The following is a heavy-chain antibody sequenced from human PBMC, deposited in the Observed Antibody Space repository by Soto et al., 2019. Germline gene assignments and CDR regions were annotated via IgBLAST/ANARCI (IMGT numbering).Heavy chain of an antibody. D-gene: IGHD3-16*01. CDR2: IWYDGSNK. CDR3: ARGLITSTHRGIDY. V-gene: IGHV3-33*01. Sequence: QVQLVESGGGVVQPGRSLRLSCAASGFTFSSYGMHWVRQAPGKGLEWVAVIWYDGSNKYYTDSVKGRFTISRDNSRNTLYPQMDSLSAEDTAVYYCARGLITSTHRGIDYWGQGTLVTVSS. CDR1: GFTFSSYG. J-gene: IGHJ4*02.